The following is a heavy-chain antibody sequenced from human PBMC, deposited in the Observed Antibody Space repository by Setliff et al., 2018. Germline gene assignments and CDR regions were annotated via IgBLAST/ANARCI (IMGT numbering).Heavy chain of an antibody. J-gene: IGHJ6*02. Sequence: LRLSCAASGFTFSSYAMSWVRQAPGKGLEWVSAISGSGVSTYYADSVKGRFTISRDNSKNTLYLQMNSLRAEDTAVYYCAKVNNRFWSGYYPYYYGMDVWGQGTTVTVSS. V-gene: IGHV3-23*01. CDR1: GFTFSSYA. CDR2: ISGSGVST. CDR3: AKVNNRFWSGYYPYYYGMDV. D-gene: IGHD3-3*01.